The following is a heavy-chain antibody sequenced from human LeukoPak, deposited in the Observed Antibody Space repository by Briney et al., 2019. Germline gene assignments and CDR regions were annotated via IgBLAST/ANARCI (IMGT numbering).Heavy chain of an antibody. D-gene: IGHD6-13*01. CDR1: GFTFINYA. J-gene: IGHJ6*03. CDR3: TRLPLGSWPYYMDV. V-gene: IGHV3-23*01. CDR2: ISQLGDYI. Sequence: PGGSLRLSCSVSGFTFINYAMNWVRQAPGKGLDWVSAISQLGDYIYYAESVKGRFTISRDNSKNKVYLQMNGLRAEDTAVYYCTRLPLGSWPYYMDVWGKGTTVTVSS.